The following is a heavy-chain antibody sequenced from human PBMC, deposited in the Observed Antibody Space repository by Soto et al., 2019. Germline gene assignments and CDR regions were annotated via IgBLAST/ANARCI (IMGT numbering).Heavy chain of an antibody. J-gene: IGHJ4*02. CDR1: GYTFTSYA. CDR2: INAGNGNT. V-gene: IGHV1-3*01. Sequence: ASVKVSCKASGYTFTSYAMHWVRQAPGQRLEWMGWINAGNGNTKYSQKFQGRVTITRDTSASTAYMEPSSLRSEDTAVYYCARQWTGRWLRSRYYFDYWGQGTLVTVSS. CDR3: ARQWTGRWLRSRYYFDY. D-gene: IGHD5-12*01.